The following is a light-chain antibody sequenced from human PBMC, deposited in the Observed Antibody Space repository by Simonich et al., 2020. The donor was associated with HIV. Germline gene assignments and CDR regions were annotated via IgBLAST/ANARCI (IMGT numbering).Light chain of an antibody. J-gene: IGKJ2*01. V-gene: IGKV4-1*01. CDR2: WAS. Sequence: DIVMTQSPDSLAVSLGERATINCKSSQRILYSSNNKNYLTWYQQKPGPPPKLLIYWASTRESGVPDRFSGSGSGTDFTLTISSLQAEDVAVYYCQQYYNSPYTFGQGTKLEIK. CDR1: QRILYSSNNKNY. CDR3: QQYYNSPYT.